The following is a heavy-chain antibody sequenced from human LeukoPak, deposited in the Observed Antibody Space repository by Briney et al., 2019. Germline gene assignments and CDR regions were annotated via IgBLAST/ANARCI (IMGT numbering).Heavy chain of an antibody. D-gene: IGHD3-22*01. J-gene: IGHJ4*02. CDR3: AKGQGRSQYYYDSSGSPYYFDY. V-gene: IGHV3-23*01. Sequence: YADSVKGRFTISRDNSKNTLYLQMNSLRAEDTAVYYCAKGQGRSQYYYDSSGSPYYFDYWGQGTLVTVSS.